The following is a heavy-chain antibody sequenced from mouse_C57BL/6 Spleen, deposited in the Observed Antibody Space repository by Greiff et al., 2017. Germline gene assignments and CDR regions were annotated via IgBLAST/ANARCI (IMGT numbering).Heavy chain of an antibody. CDR3: ARVYDGYYVYFDV. D-gene: IGHD2-3*01. J-gene: IGHJ1*03. Sequence: EVQVVESGGGLVKPGGSLKLSCAASGFTFSDYGMHWVRQAPEKGLEWVAYISSGSSTIYYADTVKGRFTISRDNAKNTLFLQMTSLRSEYTAMYYCARVYDGYYVYFDVWGTGTTVTVSS. CDR1: GFTFSDYG. CDR2: ISSGSSTI. V-gene: IGHV5-17*01.